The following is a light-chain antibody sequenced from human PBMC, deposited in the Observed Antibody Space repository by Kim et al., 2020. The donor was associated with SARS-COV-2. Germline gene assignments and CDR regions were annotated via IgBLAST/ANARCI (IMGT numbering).Light chain of an antibody. CDR3: AAWDDSLNGWV. CDR2: SNN. CDR1: SSNIGRNT. Sequence: SVLTQPPSASGTPGQRVTISCSGSSSNIGRNTVNWYQQHPGTAPKLLIYSNNQQPSGVPDRFSGSKSGTSASLASSGVQYEDEADYYCAAWDDSLNGWVFGGGTQLTVL. J-gene: IGLJ3*02. V-gene: IGLV1-44*01.